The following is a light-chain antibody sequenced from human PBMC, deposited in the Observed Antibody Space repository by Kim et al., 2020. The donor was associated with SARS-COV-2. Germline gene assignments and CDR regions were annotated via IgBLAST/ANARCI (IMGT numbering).Light chain of an antibody. CDR1: SSDVGGFNY. CDR3: SSYTNSGTWV. CDR2: EVS. J-gene: IGLJ3*02. V-gene: IGLV2-14*01. Sequence: QSALTQPASVSGSPGQSITISCTGTSSDVGGFNYVSWYQQYPGKAPKFMMFEVSQRPSGVSYRSSGSKSGNTASLTISGLQAEDEADYYCSSYTNSGTWVFGGGTKVTVL.